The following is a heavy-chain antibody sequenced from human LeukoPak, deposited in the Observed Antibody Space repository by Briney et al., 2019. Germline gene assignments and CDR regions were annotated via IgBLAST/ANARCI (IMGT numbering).Heavy chain of an antibody. J-gene: IGHJ3*02. CDR3: ARDQIIYGDYGDAFDI. Sequence: GGSLRLSCAASGFTFYTYSMNWVRQAPGKGLEWVSSISSSSNYIYYADSVKGRFTISRNNAKNSLYLQMNSLRAEDTAVYYCARDQIIYGDYGDAFDIWGQGTMVTVSS. D-gene: IGHD4-17*01. V-gene: IGHV3-21*01. CDR2: ISSSSNYI. CDR1: GFTFYTYS.